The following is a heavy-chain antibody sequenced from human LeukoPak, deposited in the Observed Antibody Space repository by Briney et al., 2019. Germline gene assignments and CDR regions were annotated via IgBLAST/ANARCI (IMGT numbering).Heavy chain of an antibody. J-gene: IGHJ4*02. CDR1: GYTFTSYY. CDR3: AGPYGDYGGLDY. CDR2: INPSGGST. V-gene: IGHV1-46*01. Sequence: ASVKVSCKASGYTFTSYYMHWVRQAPGQGLEWTGIINPSGGSTIYAQKFQGRVTMTRDTSTSTVYMELSSLRSEDTAVYYCAGPYGDYGGLDYWGQGTLVTVSS. D-gene: IGHD4-17*01.